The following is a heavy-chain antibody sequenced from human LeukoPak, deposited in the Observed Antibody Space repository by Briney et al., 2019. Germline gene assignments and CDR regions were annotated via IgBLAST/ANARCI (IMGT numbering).Heavy chain of an antibody. CDR1: GYSFTSYW. Sequence: GESLKISCKGSGYSFTSYWIGWVRQMPGKGLEWMGIIYPGDSDTRYSPSFQGQVTISADKSISTAYLQWSSLKASDTAMYYCARHMEYCSTSTCFWNYMDVWGKGTTATISS. CDR2: IYPGDSDT. CDR3: ARHMEYCSTSTCFWNYMDV. V-gene: IGHV5-51*01. J-gene: IGHJ6*03. D-gene: IGHD2-2*01.